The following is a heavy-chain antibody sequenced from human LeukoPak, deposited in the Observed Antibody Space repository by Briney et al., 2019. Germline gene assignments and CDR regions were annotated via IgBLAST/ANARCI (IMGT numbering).Heavy chain of an antibody. CDR3: ARVGDCSGGSCYSALSY. CDR2: IYYSGST. J-gene: IGHJ4*02. D-gene: IGHD2-15*01. CDR1: GGSISSGGYC. V-gene: IGHV4-31*03. Sequence: PSQTLSLTCTVSGGSISSGGYCWSWIRQHPGKGLEWIGYIYYSGSTYYNPSLKSRVTISVDTSKNQFSLKLSSVTAADTAVYYCARVGDCSGGSCYSALSYWGQGTLVTVSS.